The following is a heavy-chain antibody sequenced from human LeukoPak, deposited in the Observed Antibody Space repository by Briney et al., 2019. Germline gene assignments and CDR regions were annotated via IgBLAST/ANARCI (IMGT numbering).Heavy chain of an antibody. V-gene: IGHV4-59*08. CDR2: IYYSGST. J-gene: IGHJ4*02. CDR1: GDSISSHY. D-gene: IGHD3-10*01. CDR3: ARPHYGSGSLDS. Sequence: TSETLSLTCTVSGDSISSHYWSWIRQPPGKGLEWIGYIYYSGSTNYSPSLKSRVTISVDTSKNQFSLKLSSVTAADTAVYYCARPHYGSGSLDSWGQGTLVTVSS.